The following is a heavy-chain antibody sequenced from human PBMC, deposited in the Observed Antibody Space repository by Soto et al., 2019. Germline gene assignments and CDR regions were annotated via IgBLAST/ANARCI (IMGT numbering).Heavy chain of an antibody. D-gene: IGHD6-19*01. Sequence: GESLKISCKGSGYSFTIYWISWVRQMPGKGLEWMGRIDPSDSYTNYSPSFQGHVTISADKSISTAYLQWSSLKASDTAMYYCASPYSSGWYGQSDWYFDLWGRGTLVTVSS. J-gene: IGHJ2*01. CDR3: ASPYSSGWYGQSDWYFDL. CDR1: GYSFTIYW. V-gene: IGHV5-10-1*01. CDR2: IDPSDSYT.